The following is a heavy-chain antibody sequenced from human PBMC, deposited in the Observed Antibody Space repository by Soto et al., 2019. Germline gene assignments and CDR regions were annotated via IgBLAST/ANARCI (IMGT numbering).Heavy chain of an antibody. CDR1: NGSISPNY. J-gene: IGHJ1*01. CDR2: IYYAGTT. Sequence: PSETLSLTCTVSNGSISPNYWSWIRQPPGKGLEWIGYIYYAGTTTYNPSLQSRDSISVDTSKNEVSLKLTSVTAADTAVYFCARLGAYYQAMDSWGQGTLVTVSS. CDR3: ARLGAYYQAMDS. V-gene: IGHV4-59*08. D-gene: IGHD3-22*01.